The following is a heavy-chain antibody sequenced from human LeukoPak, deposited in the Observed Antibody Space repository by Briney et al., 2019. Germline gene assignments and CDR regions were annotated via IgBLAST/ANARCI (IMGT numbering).Heavy chain of an antibody. CDR1: GFTFSSYW. V-gene: IGHV3-7*01. D-gene: IGHD2-21*01. J-gene: IGHJ4*02. Sequence: GGSLRLSCAASGFTFSSYWMSWVRQAPGKGLEWVANIKQDGSEKYYVDSVKGRFTISRDNAKNSLYLQLNSPRAEDTAVYYCVRTGVLWWGRRVCYFDYWGQGTLVTVSS. CDR2: IKQDGSEK. CDR3: VRTGVLWWGRRVCYFDY.